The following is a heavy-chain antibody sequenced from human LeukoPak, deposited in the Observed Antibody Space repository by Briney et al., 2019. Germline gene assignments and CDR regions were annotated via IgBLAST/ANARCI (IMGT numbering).Heavy chain of an antibody. CDR3: ARLNRQCSGGSCHSGWFDP. D-gene: IGHD2-15*01. Sequence: PSETLSLTCAVSGDSISSTSYYWAWIRQPPGRGLEWIGTIYYSGTTYYNPSLKSRVTISVDTSKNQFSLKLSSVTAADTAVYYCARLNRQCSGGSCHSGWFDPWGQGTLVTVSS. V-gene: IGHV4-39*01. CDR2: IYYSGTT. CDR1: GDSISSTSYY. J-gene: IGHJ5*02.